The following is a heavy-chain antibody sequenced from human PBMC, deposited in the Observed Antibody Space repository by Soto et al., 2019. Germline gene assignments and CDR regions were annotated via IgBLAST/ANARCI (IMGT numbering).Heavy chain of an antibody. D-gene: IGHD3-10*01. Sequence: SETLSLTCTVSGDSVTSVSDYWSWIRQPPGKGLEWTGYIYYSGSADYNPSLGSRVTISIDTSKNQFSLKLTSVTAADTAVYYCARGVGFGYYYYHMDLWGQGTTVTVSS. V-gene: IGHV4-61*01. CDR2: IYYSGSA. CDR3: ARGVGFGYYYYHMDL. CDR1: GDSVTSVSDY. J-gene: IGHJ6*02.